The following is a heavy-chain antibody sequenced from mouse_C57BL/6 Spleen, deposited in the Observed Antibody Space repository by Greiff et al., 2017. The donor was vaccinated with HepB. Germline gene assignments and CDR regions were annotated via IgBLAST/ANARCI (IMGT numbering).Heavy chain of an antibody. CDR3: AREGAVVDYAMDY. Sequence: QVQLKQPGAELVKPGASVKMSCKASGYTFTSYWITWVKQRPGQGLEWIGDIYPGSGSTNYNEKFKSKATLTVDTSSSTAYMQLSSLTSEDSAVYYCAREGAVVDYAMDYWGQGTSVTVSS. J-gene: IGHJ4*01. CDR2: IYPGSGST. D-gene: IGHD1-1*01. V-gene: IGHV1-55*01. CDR1: GYTFTSYW.